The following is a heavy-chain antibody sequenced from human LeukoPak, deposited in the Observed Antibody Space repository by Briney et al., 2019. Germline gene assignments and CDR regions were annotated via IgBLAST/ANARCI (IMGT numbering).Heavy chain of an antibody. Sequence: SGGSLRLSCAASGFTFSSYAMHWVRQAPGKGLEWVAVISYDGSSKYYADSVKGRFTISRDNSKNTLYLQMNSLRAEDTAVYYCARDSYGDYFFDYWGQGTLVTVSS. CDR2: ISYDGSSK. CDR1: GFTFSSYA. V-gene: IGHV3-30*14. J-gene: IGHJ4*02. CDR3: ARDSYGDYFFDY. D-gene: IGHD4-17*01.